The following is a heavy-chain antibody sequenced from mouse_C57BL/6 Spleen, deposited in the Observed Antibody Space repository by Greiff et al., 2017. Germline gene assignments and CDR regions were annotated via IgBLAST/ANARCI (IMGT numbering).Heavy chain of an antibody. D-gene: IGHD2-2*01. J-gene: IGHJ4*01. Sequence: EVKLQESGPGLVKPSQSLSLTCSVTGYSITSGYYWNWIRQFPGNKLEWMGYISYDGSNNYNPSLKNRISITRDTSKNQFFLKLNSVTTEDTATYYCARAYGYVYAMDYWGQGTSVTVSS. V-gene: IGHV3-6*01. CDR1: GYSITSGYY. CDR3: ARAYGYVYAMDY. CDR2: ISYDGSN.